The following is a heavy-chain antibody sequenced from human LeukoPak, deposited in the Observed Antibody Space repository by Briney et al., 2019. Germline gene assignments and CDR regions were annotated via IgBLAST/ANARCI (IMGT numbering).Heavy chain of an antibody. J-gene: IGHJ2*01. Sequence: GESLKISCTGSGYSSSSYWLGWVRQLPGKGLEWMGVIYLGDSDTRYSPSFRGQVTISADKSIRTAYLQWRCLKAADSAMYYCARLGGDTFESYWYFDLWGRGTLVTVFS. CDR3: ARLGGDTFESYWYFDL. CDR1: GYSSSSYW. V-gene: IGHV5-51*01. CDR2: IYLGDSDT. D-gene: IGHD3-16*01.